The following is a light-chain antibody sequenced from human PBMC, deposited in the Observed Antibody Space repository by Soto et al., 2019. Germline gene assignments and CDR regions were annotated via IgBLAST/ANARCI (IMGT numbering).Light chain of an antibody. V-gene: IGKV3-15*01. J-gene: IGKJ1*01. CDR3: QQYNKWPLT. CDR2: GAS. Sequence: PGERVTLSCRASQSVDINLAWYQQKPGQAPRLVIYGASTRATDMPGTFSGSGSGTEFTLTISSLQSEDFTVYYCQQYNKWPLTFGQGTKVDIK. CDR1: QSVDIN.